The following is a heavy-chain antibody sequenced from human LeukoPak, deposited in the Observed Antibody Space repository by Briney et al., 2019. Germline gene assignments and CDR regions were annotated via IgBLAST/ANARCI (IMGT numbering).Heavy chain of an antibody. D-gene: IGHD3-3*01. V-gene: IGHV4-34*01. Sequence: SETLSLTCAVYGGSFSGYYWSWIRQPPGKGLEWIGEINHSGSTNYNPSLKSRVTISVDTSKNQFSLKLSSVTAADTAVYYCAIPDFWSGYRIFDYWGQGTLVTVSS. CDR3: AIPDFWSGYRIFDY. CDR1: GGSFSGYY. CDR2: INHSGST. J-gene: IGHJ4*02.